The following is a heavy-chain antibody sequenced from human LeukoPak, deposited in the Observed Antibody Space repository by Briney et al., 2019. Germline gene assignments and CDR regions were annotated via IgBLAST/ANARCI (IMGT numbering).Heavy chain of an antibody. Sequence: GGSLRLSCAASGFTFNNYWLSWVRQAPGKGLEWVANIKTDGSETYYVDAVKGRFTISRDNAKNSLYLQMNNLRVEDTAVYYCVRNLPGAGYWGQGTLVIASS. CDR2: IKTDGSET. CDR1: GFTFNNYW. CDR3: VRNLPGAGY. D-gene: IGHD3-9*01. V-gene: IGHV3-7*01. J-gene: IGHJ4*02.